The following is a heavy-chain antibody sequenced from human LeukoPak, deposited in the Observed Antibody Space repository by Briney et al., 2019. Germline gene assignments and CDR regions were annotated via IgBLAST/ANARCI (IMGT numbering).Heavy chain of an antibody. J-gene: IGHJ4*02. V-gene: IGHV3-53*01. CDR2: IYSDNT. CDR3: ATPSGSSSLGGGFDY. Sequence: GGSLRLSCTVSGFTVSSNSMSWVRQAPGKGLEWVSFIYSDNTHYSDSVKGRFTISRDNSKNTLYLQMNSLRAEDTAVYYCATPSGSSSLGGGFDYWGQGTLVTVSS. CDR1: GFTVSSNS. D-gene: IGHD6-13*01.